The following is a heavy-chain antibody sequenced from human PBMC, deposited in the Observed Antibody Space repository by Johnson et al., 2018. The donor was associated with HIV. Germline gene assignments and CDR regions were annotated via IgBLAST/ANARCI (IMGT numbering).Heavy chain of an antibody. Sequence: VKLVESGGGLVQPGGSLRLSCAASGFTFSSYAMSWVRQAPGTGLEWVSAISGSGGSTYYAASVKGRFTISRDNSRNTLYLQMNRLRAEDTAVYYCGGWISYAFDIWGQGTMVSVSS. CDR3: GGWISYAFDI. D-gene: IGHD2-2*03. J-gene: IGHJ3*02. V-gene: IGHV3-23*04. CDR1: GFTFSSYA. CDR2: ISGSGGST.